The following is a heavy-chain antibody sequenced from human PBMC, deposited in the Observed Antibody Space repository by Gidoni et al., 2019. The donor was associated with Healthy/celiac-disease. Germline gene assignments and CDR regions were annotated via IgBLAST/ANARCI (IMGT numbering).Heavy chain of an antibody. V-gene: IGHV3-21*01. CDR1: GFTFSSYS. D-gene: IGHD4-17*01. J-gene: IGHJ3*02. CDR3: TRYRDYGHDAFDI. Sequence: EVQLVVSGGGLVKPGWSLRVSCAASGFTFSSYSMNWVRQAAGKGLEWVSSISSSSSYIYYADAVKGRFTISRDNTKNSLYLQMNSMRAEDTALYCCTRYRDYGHDAFDIWGQGTMVTVSS. CDR2: ISSSSSYI.